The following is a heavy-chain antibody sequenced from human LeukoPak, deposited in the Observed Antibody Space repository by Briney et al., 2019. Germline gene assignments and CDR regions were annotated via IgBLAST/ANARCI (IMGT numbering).Heavy chain of an antibody. CDR3: ARADSCSGGSCYDDAFDY. J-gene: IGHJ4*02. CDR2: IYYSGST. V-gene: IGHV4-31*03. CDR1: SGSISSGDYY. Sequence: PSETLSLTCTVSSGSISSGDYYWSWIRQHPGKGLEWIGYIYYSGSTYYNPSLKGRVTISVDTSKNQFSLKLSSVTAADTAVYYCARADSCSGGSCYDDAFDYWGQGTLVTVSS. D-gene: IGHD2-15*01.